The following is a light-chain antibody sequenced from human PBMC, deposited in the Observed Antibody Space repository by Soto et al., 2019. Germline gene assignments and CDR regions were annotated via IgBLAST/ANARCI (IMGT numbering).Light chain of an antibody. J-gene: IGKJ4*01. CDR3: QQGLT. CDR1: QSVSSY. V-gene: IGKV3-11*01. Sequence: EIVLTQSPATLSLSPGERATLSCRASQSVSSYLAWYQQKPGQAPRLLIYDASNRATGIPARFSGSGSGTDFTLTISSLEPEDFAVYYCQQGLTFGGGTEVEIK. CDR2: DAS.